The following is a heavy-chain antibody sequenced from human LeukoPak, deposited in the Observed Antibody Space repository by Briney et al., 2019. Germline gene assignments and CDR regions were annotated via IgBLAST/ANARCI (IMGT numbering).Heavy chain of an antibody. CDR1: GFTFNSYA. J-gene: IGHJ4*02. D-gene: IGHD1-26*01. CDR2: ISYDGSNK. V-gene: IGHV3-30*18. CDR3: AKDPGGVGATTSVDY. Sequence: GGSLRLSCAASGFTFNSYAIHWVRQAPGKGLEWVAVISYDGSNKYYADSVEGRFTISRDNSKNSLYLQMNSLRAEDTAVYYCAKDPGGVGATTSVDYWGQGTLVTVSS.